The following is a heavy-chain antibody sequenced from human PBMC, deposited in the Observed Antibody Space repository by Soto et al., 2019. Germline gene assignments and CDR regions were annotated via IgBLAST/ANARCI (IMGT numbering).Heavy chain of an antibody. J-gene: IGHJ3*02. D-gene: IGHD2-8*01. CDR3: AKLLSYGFVGAFDI. Sequence: PGGSLRLSCAASGFTFSNYAMSWVRQAPGKGLEWVSVISGSGSNTYYADSVKGRFTISRDNSKNTLYPQMNSLRAEDTAVYYCAKLLSYGFVGAFDIWGQGTMVTVSS. CDR2: ISGSGSNT. CDR1: GFTFSNYA. V-gene: IGHV3-23*01.